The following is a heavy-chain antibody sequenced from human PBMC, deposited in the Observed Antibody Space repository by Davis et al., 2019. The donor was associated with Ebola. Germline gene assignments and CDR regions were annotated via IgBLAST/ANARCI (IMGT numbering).Heavy chain of an antibody. D-gene: IGHD3-22*01. Sequence: PSETLSLTCTVSGGSISSGGYYWSWIRQHPGKGLEWIGYIYYSGSTYYNPSLKSRVTISVDTSKNQFSLKLSSVTAADTAVYYCAGYDYYDSSGYYRNRQYYFDYWGQGTLVTVSS. CDR1: GGSISSGGYY. CDR3: AGYDYYDSSGYYRNRQYYFDY. CDR2: IYYSGST. J-gene: IGHJ4*02. V-gene: IGHV4-31*03.